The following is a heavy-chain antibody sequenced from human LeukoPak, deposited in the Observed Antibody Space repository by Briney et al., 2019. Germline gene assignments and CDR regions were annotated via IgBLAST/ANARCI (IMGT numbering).Heavy chain of an antibody. V-gene: IGHV4-59*12. Sequence: SETLSLTCTVSGGSITSYYWSWIRQPPGKGLEWIGYIYYSGSTNYNPSLKSRVTISEDTSKNRFSLKLSSVTAADTAVYYCARWGITGIRGYYYYMDVWGKGTTVTVSS. D-gene: IGHD1-20*01. CDR3: ARWGITGIRGYYYYMDV. CDR2: IYYSGST. CDR1: GGSITSYY. J-gene: IGHJ6*03.